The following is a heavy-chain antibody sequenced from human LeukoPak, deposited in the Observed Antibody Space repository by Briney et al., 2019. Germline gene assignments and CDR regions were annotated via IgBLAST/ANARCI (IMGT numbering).Heavy chain of an antibody. CDR1: GFTFSSYV. Sequence: GRSLRLSCAASGFTFSSYVMHWVRQAPGKGLEWVAVIRCDGSNKYYADSVKGRFTISRDNSKNTLYLQMNSVRAEDTAVYYCARDRMGETRENIDDWGQGTLVTVSS. CDR2: IRCDGSNK. CDR3: ARDRMGETRENIDD. V-gene: IGHV3-33*08. J-gene: IGHJ4*02. D-gene: IGHD2-21*01.